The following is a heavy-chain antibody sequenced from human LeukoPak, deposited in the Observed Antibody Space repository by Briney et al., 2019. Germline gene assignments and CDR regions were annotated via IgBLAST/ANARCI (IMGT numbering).Heavy chain of an antibody. CDR3: ARALQAIVVVPAAIGY. V-gene: IGHV3-74*01. D-gene: IGHD2-2*02. J-gene: IGHJ4*02. Sequence: GGSLRLSCAASGFTFSSYGMHWVRQAPGKGLVWVSRINSDGSSTSYADSVKGRFTISRDNAKNTLYLQMNSLRAEDTAVYYCARALQAIVVVPAAIGYCGQGTLVTVSS. CDR2: INSDGSST. CDR1: GFTFSSYG.